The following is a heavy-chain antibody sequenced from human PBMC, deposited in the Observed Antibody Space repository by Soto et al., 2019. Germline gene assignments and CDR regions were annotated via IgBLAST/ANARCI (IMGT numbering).Heavy chain of an antibody. J-gene: IGHJ4*02. CDR3: AVVLAGDYLDY. CDR1: GFTVSSNY. CDR2: IYSGGST. D-gene: IGHD2-15*01. Sequence: GGSLRLSCAASGFTVSSNYMSWVRQAPGKGLEWVSVIYSGGSTYYADSVKGRFTISRDNYKNTLYLQMNSLRAEDTSVYYCAVVLAGDYLDYLGQGTLVTVSS. V-gene: IGHV3-66*02.